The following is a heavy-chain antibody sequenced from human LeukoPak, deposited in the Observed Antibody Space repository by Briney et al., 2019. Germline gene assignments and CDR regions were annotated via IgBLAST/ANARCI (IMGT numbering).Heavy chain of an antibody. CDR3: ARGGTYQLPRYYYYYYMDV. CDR1: GYTFTGYF. D-gene: IGHD2-2*01. V-gene: IGHV1-2*02. CDR2: INPNSGGT. J-gene: IGHJ6*03. Sequence: ASVKVSCMASGYTFTGYFMHWVRQAPEQGLEWMGWINPNSGGTNYAQKFQGRVTMTRDTSISTAYMELSRLRSDDTAVYYCARGGTYQLPRYYYYYYMDVWGKGTTVTISS.